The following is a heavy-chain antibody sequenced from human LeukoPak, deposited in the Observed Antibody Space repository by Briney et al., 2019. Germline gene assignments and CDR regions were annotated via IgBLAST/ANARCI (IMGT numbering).Heavy chain of an antibody. CDR2: IWYDGSNK. CDR1: GFTFSSYG. Sequence: GRSLRLSCAASGFTFSSYGMHWVRQAPGKGLEWVAVIWYDGSNKYYADSVKGRFTISRDNSKNTLYLQMNSLRAEDTAVYYCASSLSGYYADYWGQGTLVTVSS. D-gene: IGHD3-22*01. CDR3: ASSLSGYYADY. J-gene: IGHJ4*02. V-gene: IGHV3-33*01.